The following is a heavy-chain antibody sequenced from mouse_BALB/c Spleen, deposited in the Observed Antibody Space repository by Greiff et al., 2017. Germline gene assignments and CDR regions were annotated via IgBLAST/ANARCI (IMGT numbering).Heavy chain of an antibody. J-gene: IGHJ3*01. CDR3: ARRDDGYFPFAY. CDR1: GYSITSGYY. D-gene: IGHD2-3*01. Sequence: LVESGPGLVKPSQSLSLTCSVTGYSITSGYYWNWIRQFPGNKLEWMGYISYDGSNNYNPSLKNRISITRDTSKNQFFLKLNSVTTEDTATYYCARRDDGYFPFAYWGQGTLVTVSA. CDR2: ISYDGSN. V-gene: IGHV3-6*02.